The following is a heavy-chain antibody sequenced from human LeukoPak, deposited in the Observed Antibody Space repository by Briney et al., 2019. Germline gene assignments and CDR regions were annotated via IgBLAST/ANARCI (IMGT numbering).Heavy chain of an antibody. CDR2: INTNTGNP. J-gene: IGHJ3*02. CDR1: GYTFTKYA. D-gene: IGHD3-9*01. Sequence: ASVKVSCKASGYTFTKYAMNWVRQAPGQGLEWTGWINTNTGNPTYAQGFTGRFVFSLDTSVNTAYLQISSLKAEDTAVYYCARTLTGYYRDAFDIWGQGTMVTVSS. CDR3: ARTLTGYYRDAFDI. V-gene: IGHV7-4-1*02.